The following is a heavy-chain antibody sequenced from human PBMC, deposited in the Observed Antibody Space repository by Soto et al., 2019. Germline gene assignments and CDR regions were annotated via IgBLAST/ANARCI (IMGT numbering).Heavy chain of an antibody. CDR1: GGTFSTYT. CDR2: IIPILDVL. J-gene: IGHJ5*02. V-gene: IGHV1-69*02. CDR3: ATDNSHTFPAAPGDKKSDWRGWWFDP. Sequence: GASVKVSCKTSGGTFSTYTVSWVRQAPGQGLEWIGRIIPILDVLTYAQKFQGRVTITADKSTNTAYLELTSLKSEDTAIYYCATDNSHTFPAAPGDKKSDWRGWWFDPWGQGTQVTVPQ. D-gene: IGHD6-13*01.